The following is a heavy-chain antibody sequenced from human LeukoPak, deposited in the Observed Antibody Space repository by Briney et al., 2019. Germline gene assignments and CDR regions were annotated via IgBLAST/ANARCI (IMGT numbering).Heavy chain of an antibody. V-gene: IGHV4-59*01. D-gene: IGHD3-16*01. J-gene: IGHJ6*03. CDR1: GGSISSYY. CDR3: ARSSYYYYMDV. CDR2: IYYNGGT. Sequence: SETLSLTCTVSGGSISSYYWSWIRQPPGKGLEWIGYIYYNGGTNYNPSLKSRVTISLDTSKSQFSLKLSSVTATDTAVYYCARSSYYYYMDVWGKGTTVTISS.